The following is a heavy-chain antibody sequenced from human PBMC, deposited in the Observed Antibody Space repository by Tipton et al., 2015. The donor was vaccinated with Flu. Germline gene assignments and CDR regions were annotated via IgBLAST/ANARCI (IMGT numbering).Heavy chain of an antibody. Sequence: TLSLTCTVSGGSISSYYWSWIRQPPGKGLEWIGYIYYSGSTNYNPSLKSRVTISVDTSKNQFSLKLSSVTAADTAAYYCARVYGGRVAYWGQGTLVTVSS. CDR2: IYYSGST. V-gene: IGHV4-59*01. J-gene: IGHJ4*02. D-gene: IGHD4-23*01. CDR3: ARVYGGRVAY. CDR1: GGSISSYY.